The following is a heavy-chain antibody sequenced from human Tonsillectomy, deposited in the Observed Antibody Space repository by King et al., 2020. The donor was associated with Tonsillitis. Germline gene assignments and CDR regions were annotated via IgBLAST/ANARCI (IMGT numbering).Heavy chain of an antibody. CDR2: IKSKSAGGTT. V-gene: IGHV3-15*01. CDR1: GFTFSNAW. Sequence: VQLVESGGDLVKPGGSLRLSCAASGFTFSNAWMSWARQASGKGLEWVGRIKSKSAGGTTDYAAPVKGRFTISRDDSKNTLYLQMTSLETEDTAVYYCTTDRGIAVRPIFDSWGQGTLVTVSS. J-gene: IGHJ4*02. D-gene: IGHD6-6*01. CDR3: TTDRGIAVRPIFDS.